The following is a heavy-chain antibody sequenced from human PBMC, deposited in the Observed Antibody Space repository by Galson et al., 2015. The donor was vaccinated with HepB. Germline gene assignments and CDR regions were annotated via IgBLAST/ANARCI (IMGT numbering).Heavy chain of an antibody. CDR2: ISGSSSTI. CDR1: GLTFSSYG. V-gene: IGHV3-48*04. D-gene: IGHD3-22*01. J-gene: IGHJ4*02. CDR3: ARNYYDTRLYFDY. Sequence: SLRLSCAASGLTFSSYGMNWVRQAPGKGLEWVSFISGSSSTIYYTDSVKGRFTISRDNAKNSLYLQMNSLRAEDTAVYYCARNYYDTRLYFDYWGQGTLVTVSS.